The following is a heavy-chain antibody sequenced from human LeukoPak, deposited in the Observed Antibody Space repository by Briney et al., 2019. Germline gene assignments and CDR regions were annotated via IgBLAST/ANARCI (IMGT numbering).Heavy chain of an antibody. CDR2: IYSNGIT. CDR1: GGSIFGYY. J-gene: IGHJ2*01. CDR3: ARRLCHDSSASSPTSGYFDL. D-gene: IGHD3-16*01. V-gene: IGHV4-4*08. Sequence: PSETLSLTCTVSGGSIFGYYWNWIRQPPGKGLEWIGYIYSNGITNYSPSLRSRGSISIATSKNQFSLRLTSVTAADTAIYYFARRLCHDSSASSPTSGYFDLWGRGTLVTVSS.